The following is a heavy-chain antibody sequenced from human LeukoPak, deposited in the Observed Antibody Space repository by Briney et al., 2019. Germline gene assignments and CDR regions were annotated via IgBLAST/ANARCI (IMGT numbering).Heavy chain of an antibody. CDR3: ARAFVVVVAATGWWFDP. CDR1: GYTFTSYD. V-gene: IGHV1-8*01. D-gene: IGHD2-15*01. J-gene: IGHJ5*02. CDR2: MNPNSGNT. Sequence: ASVKVSCKASGYTFTSYDINWVRQATGQWLEWMGWMNPNSGNTGYAQKFQGRVTMTRNTSLSPAYMELSSLRSEDTAVYYCARAFVVVVAATGWWFDPWGQGTLVTVSS.